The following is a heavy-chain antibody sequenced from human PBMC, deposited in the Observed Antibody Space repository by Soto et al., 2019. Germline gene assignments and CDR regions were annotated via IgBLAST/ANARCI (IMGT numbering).Heavy chain of an antibody. D-gene: IGHD2-15*01. CDR1: GGSISSSSYY. CDR3: ARHPTRLVVVAATPRPY. V-gene: IGHV4-39*01. Sequence: SETLSLTCTVSGGSISSSSYYWGWIRQPPGKGLEWIGSIYYSGSTYYNPSLKSRVTISVDTSKNQFSLKLSSVTAADTAVYYCARHPTRLVVVAATPRPYWGQGTLVTVSS. CDR2: IYYSGST. J-gene: IGHJ4*02.